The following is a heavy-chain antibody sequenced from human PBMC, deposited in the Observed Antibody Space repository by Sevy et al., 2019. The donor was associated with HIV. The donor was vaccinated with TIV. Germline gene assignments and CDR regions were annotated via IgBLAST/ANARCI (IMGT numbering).Heavy chain of an antibody. D-gene: IGHD3-3*01. Sequence: SETLSLTCTVSGGSISSSSYYWGWIRQPPGKGLEWIGSIYYSGSTYYNPSLKSRVTISVDTSKNQFSLKLSAVTAAETDGYYGASPRGAPDFWSGYPQWWFDPWGQGTLVTVSS. CDR2: IYYSGST. V-gene: IGHV4-39*01. CDR1: GGSISSSSYY. J-gene: IGHJ5*02. CDR3: ASPRGAPDFWSGYPQWWFDP.